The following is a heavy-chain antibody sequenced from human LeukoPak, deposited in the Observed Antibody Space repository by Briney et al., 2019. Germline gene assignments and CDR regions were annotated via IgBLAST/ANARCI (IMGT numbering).Heavy chain of an antibody. CDR1: GFTFSSNY. V-gene: IGHV3-53*04. J-gene: IGHJ6*02. CDR3: AKENWNYGKKVYYYGMDV. CDR2: IYSGGST. Sequence: GGSLRLSCAASGFTFSSNYMSWVRQAPGKGLEWVSVIYSGGSTYYADSVKGRFTISRHNYKNTLYLRMNSLRAEDTAVYYCAKENWNYGKKVYYYGMDVWGQGTTVTVSS. D-gene: IGHD1-7*01.